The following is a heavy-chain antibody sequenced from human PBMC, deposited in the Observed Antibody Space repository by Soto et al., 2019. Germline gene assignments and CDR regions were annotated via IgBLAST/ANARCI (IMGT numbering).Heavy chain of an antibody. J-gene: IGHJ5*02. Sequence: EAQLVESGGGLVQPGGSLRLSCAGSGFTFSDFWMSWVRQAPGKGLEWVASIRRDGGDEYYMASVKGRFTISKDNAKNSLYLQMNRLRVEDTAMYYCTRDPLGLEEQGDWFDPWGQGTLVLVSS. CDR2: IRRDGGDE. D-gene: IGHD1-1*01. CDR1: GFTFSDFW. V-gene: IGHV3-7*01. CDR3: TRDPLGLEEQGDWFDP.